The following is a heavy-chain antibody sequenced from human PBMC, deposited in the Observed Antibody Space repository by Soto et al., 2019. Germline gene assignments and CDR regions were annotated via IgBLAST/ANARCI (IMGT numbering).Heavy chain of an antibody. V-gene: IGHV3-53*04. CDR1: GFTVSSNY. D-gene: IGHD6-13*01. CDR3: ARGYSSSWRHFDY. Sequence: EVQLVESGGGLVQPGGSLRLSCAASGFTVSSNYMSWVRQAPGKGLEWVSVIYSGGSTYYADSVKGRFTISRHNSKNTLYLQMNSLRAGDTAVYYCARGYSSSWRHFDYWGQGTLVTVSS. CDR2: IYSGGST. J-gene: IGHJ4*02.